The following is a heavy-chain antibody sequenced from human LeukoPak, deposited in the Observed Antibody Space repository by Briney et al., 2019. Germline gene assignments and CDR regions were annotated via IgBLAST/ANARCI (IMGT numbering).Heavy chain of an antibody. CDR2: IKQDGSEK. J-gene: IGHJ6*03. D-gene: IGHD3-3*01. Sequence: GGSLRLSCAASGFTFSSYWMSWVRQAPGKGLEWVANIKQDGSEKYYVDSVKGRFTISRDNAKNSLYLQMNSLRAEDTAVYYCARGFLEWLLYYYYYYMDVWGKGTTVTVSS. CDR1: GFTFSSYW. V-gene: IGHV3-7*01. CDR3: ARGFLEWLLYYYYYYMDV.